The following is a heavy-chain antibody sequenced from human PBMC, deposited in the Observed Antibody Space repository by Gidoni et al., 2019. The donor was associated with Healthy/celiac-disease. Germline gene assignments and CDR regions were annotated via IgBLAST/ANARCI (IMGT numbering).Heavy chain of an antibody. CDR3: VKEARYSSGWSPLDY. J-gene: IGHJ4*02. CDR1: GFTFRSYA. V-gene: IGHV3-23*01. CDR2: IIGSGGST. D-gene: IGHD6-19*01. Sequence: EVQLLESGGGLVQPGGSLRLSCAASGFTFRSYAMSWVRQAPGKGLEWVSAIIGSGGSTYYADSVKGRFTISRDNSKNTLYLQMNSLRAEDTAVYYCVKEARYSSGWSPLDYWGQGTLVTVSS.